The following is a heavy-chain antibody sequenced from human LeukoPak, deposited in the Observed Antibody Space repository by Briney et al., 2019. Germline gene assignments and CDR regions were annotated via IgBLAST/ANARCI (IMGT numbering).Heavy chain of an antibody. J-gene: IGHJ4*02. CDR3: AKRYYDFPLDY. CDR1: GFTFSIYA. CDR2: ISANGGET. Sequence: PTGGSLRLSCAASGFTFSIYAMNWVRQAPGKGLEWVSSISANGGETHYADSVKGRFAISRDNSKNTLYLQINNPRVEDTAVYYCAKRYYDFPLDYWGQGTLVTVSS. D-gene: IGHD3-3*01. V-gene: IGHV3-23*01.